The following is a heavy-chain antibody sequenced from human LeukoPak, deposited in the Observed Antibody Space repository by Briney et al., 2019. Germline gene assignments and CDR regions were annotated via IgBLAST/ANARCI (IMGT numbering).Heavy chain of an antibody. CDR3: ARDTVGATPSRLYWYFDL. J-gene: IGHJ2*01. V-gene: IGHV1-18*01. Sequence: GASVKVSCKASGYTFTNYGISWVRQAPGQGLEWMGRISAYNSNTNYAQKLQGRVTMTTDTSTNTAYMELRSLGSDDTAVYYCARDTVGATPSRLYWYFDLWGRGTLVTVSS. D-gene: IGHD1-26*01. CDR1: GYTFTNYG. CDR2: ISAYNSNT.